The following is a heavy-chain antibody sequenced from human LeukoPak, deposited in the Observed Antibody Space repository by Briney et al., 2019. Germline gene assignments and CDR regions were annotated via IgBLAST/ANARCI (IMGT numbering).Heavy chain of an antibody. D-gene: IGHD4-17*01. Sequence: SQTLSLTCTVSGGSISSGGYYWSWIRQPPGGGLEWIGYIYYSGSTYYHPSLKSRVTISLDTSKNQFSLKLSSVTAADTAVYYCARVTTVTTSFHFDYWGQGTLVTVSS. CDR2: IYYSGST. V-gene: IGHV4-30-4*01. CDR3: ARVTTVTTSFHFDY. J-gene: IGHJ4*02. CDR1: GGSISSGGYY.